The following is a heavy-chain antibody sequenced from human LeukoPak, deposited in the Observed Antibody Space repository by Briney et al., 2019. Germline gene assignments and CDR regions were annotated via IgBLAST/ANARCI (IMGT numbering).Heavy chain of an antibody. J-gene: IGHJ5*02. CDR1: GFTFDDYA. CDR3: AGSIAAAGTSGWFDP. D-gene: IGHD6-13*01. Sequence: PGGSLRLSCAASGFTFDDYAMHWVRQAPGKGLEWVSGISWNSASIAYADSVKGRFTISRDNAKNSLYLQMNSLRAEDTAVYYCAGSIAAAGTSGWFDPWGQGTLVTVSS. CDR2: ISWNSASI. V-gene: IGHV3-9*01.